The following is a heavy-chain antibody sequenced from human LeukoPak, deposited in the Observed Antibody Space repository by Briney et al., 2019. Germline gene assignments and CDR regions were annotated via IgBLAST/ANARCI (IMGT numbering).Heavy chain of an antibody. J-gene: IGHJ5*01. CDR3: AKASGYYYDSSGFFDF. Sequence: QTGRSLRLSCAASGFTFDNYAMYWVRQAPGKGLEWVSGISWNGGSIDYADSVKGRFTISRDNAKNSLYLQMNSLRVEDTALYYCAKASGYYYDSSGFFDFWGQGTLVTVSS. V-gene: IGHV3-9*01. CDR2: ISWNGGSI. CDR1: GFTFDNYA. D-gene: IGHD3-22*01.